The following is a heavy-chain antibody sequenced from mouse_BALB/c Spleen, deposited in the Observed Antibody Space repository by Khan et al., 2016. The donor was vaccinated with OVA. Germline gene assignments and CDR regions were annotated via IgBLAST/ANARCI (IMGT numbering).Heavy chain of an antibody. J-gene: IGHJ3*01. D-gene: IGHD4-1*01. V-gene: IGHV5-6*01. Sequence: EVELVESGGDLVKPGGSLKLSCAASGFTFSSYSMSWVRPTPDKRLEWVASIRSGGDYTYYPDRVKGRFTISRDNAKNTLYLQMSDLKSEDTAMYYGADHLTGSFAYWGQGTLVTVSA. CDR2: IRSGGDYT. CDR1: GFTFSSYS. CDR3: ADHLTGSFAY.